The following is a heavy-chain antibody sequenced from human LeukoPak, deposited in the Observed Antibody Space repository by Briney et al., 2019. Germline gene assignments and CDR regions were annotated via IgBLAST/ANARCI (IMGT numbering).Heavy chain of an antibody. D-gene: IGHD2-2*01. CDR2: INPNSGGT. CDR1: GYTFTGYY. Sequence: ASVKVSCKASGYTFTGYYMHWVRQAPGQGLEWMGWINPNSGGTNYAQKFQGRVTMTRDTSISTAYMELSRLRSDDTAVYYCARGGRGYCSSTSCQLGLSFDYWGQGTLVTVSS. J-gene: IGHJ4*02. V-gene: IGHV1-2*02. CDR3: ARGGRGYCSSTSCQLGLSFDY.